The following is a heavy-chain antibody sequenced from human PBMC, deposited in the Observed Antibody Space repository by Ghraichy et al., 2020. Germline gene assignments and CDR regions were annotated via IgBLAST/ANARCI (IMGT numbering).Heavy chain of an antibody. CDR1: GGSISSSSYY. CDR3: ARRELGGVPAAISDY. V-gene: IGHV4-39*01. D-gene: IGHD2-2*02. J-gene: IGHJ4*02. CDR2: IYYSGST. Sequence: SETLSLTCTVSGGSISSSSYYWGWIRQPPGKGLEWIGSIYYSGSTYYNPSLKSRVTISVDTSKNQFSLKLSSVTAADTAVYYCARRELGGVPAAISDYWGQGTLVTVSS.